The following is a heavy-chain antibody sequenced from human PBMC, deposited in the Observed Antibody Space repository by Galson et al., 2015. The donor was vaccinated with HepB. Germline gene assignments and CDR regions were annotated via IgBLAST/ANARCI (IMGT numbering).Heavy chain of an antibody. CDR3: ASSGYSYGGGFDY. CDR2: IIPIFGTA. J-gene: IGHJ4*02. V-gene: IGHV1-69*13. D-gene: IGHD5-18*01. Sequence: SVKVSCKASGGTFSSYAISWVRQAPGQGLEWMGGIIPIFGTANYAQKFQGRVTITADESTSTAYMELSSLRSEDTAVYYCASSGYSYGGGFDYWGQGTLVTVSS. CDR1: GGTFSSYA.